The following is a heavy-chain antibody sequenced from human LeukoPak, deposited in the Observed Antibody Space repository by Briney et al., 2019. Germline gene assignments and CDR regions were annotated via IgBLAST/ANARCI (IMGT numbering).Heavy chain of an antibody. J-gene: IGHJ4*02. V-gene: IGHV1-2*02. CDR3: ARVALPKTQFDY. CDR1: GYTFTGYY. CDR2: INPNSGGT. D-gene: IGHD6-6*01. Sequence: ASVKVSCKASGYTFTGYYMHWVRQAPGQGLEWMGWINPNSGGTNYAQRFQGRVTMTRDTSISTAYMELRSLRSDDTAVYYCARVALPKTQFDYWGQGTLVTVSS.